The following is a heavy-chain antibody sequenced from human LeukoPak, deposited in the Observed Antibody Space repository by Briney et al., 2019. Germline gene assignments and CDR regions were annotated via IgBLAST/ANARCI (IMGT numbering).Heavy chain of an antibody. Sequence: GGSLRLSCAASGFTFSSYAMHWVRQAPGKGLEWVAVISYDGSNKYYADSVKGRFTISRDNSKNTLFLQMNNLRAEDTAVYYCARAYGSSLYYYYYMDVWGKGTTVTISS. CDR3: ARAYGSSLYYYYYMDV. CDR2: ISYDGSNK. J-gene: IGHJ6*03. CDR1: GFTFSSYA. V-gene: IGHV3-30*04. D-gene: IGHD4-23*01.